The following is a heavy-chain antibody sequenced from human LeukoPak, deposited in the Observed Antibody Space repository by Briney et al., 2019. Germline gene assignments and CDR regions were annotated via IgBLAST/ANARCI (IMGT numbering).Heavy chain of an antibody. D-gene: IGHD5-12*01. J-gene: IGHJ4*02. CDR2: INHSGST. CDR3: ASPHSGYDPYYFDY. V-gene: IGHV4-34*01. Sequence: SETLSLTCAVYGGSFSGYYWSWIRQPPGKGLEWIGEINHSGSTNYNPSLKSRVTISVDTSKNQFSLKLSSVTAADTAVYYCASPHSGYDPYYFDYWGQGTLVTVSS. CDR1: GGSFSGYY.